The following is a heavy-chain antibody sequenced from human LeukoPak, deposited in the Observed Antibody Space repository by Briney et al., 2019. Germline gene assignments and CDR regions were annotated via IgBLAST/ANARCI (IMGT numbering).Heavy chain of an antibody. D-gene: IGHD7-27*01. CDR1: GFTFSSYW. V-gene: IGHV3-74*01. CDR3: ARDGDLDAFDI. CDR2: INSDGSST. J-gene: IGHJ3*02. Sequence: PGGSLRLSCAASGFTFSSYWMHWVRQAPGKGLVWVSRINSDGSSTSYADSVKGRFTISRDNAKNTLYQQMNSLRAEDTAVYYCARDGDLDAFDIWGQGTMVTVSS.